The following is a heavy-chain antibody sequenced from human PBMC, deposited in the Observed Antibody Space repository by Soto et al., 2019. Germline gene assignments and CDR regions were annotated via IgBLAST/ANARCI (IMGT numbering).Heavy chain of an antibody. V-gene: IGHV1-18*01. CDR3: ARTLRFLEWPQPRHLDY. J-gene: IGHJ4*02. Sequence: ASVNVSCKAPGYTFTSYGIRWVLQAPGQGLEWMGWISAHNGNTNYAQKLQGIVTMTTDTSTSTAYMELRSLRSDDTAGYYCARTLRFLEWPQPRHLDYWGQGTLVTVSS. CDR2: ISAHNGNT. CDR1: GYTFTSYG. D-gene: IGHD3-3*01.